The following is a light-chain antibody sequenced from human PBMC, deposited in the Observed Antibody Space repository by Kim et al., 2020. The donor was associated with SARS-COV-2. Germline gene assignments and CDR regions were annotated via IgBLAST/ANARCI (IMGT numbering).Light chain of an antibody. CDR3: LAWDINTGV. CDR2: QDN. J-gene: IGLJ3*02. Sequence: SYELTQPPSVSVSPGQTASITCSGDKLGDKYACWYQQKPGQSPVSVIYQDNKRPSGIPERFSGSNSGNTATLTISGTQAVDEADYYCLAWDINTGVFGGGTQLTVL. V-gene: IGLV3-1*01. CDR1: KLGDKY.